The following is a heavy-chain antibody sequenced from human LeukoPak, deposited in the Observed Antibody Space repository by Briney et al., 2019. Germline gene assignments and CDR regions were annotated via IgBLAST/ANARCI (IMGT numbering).Heavy chain of an antibody. CDR2: ISYDGRNK. CDR3: AKGSGWEMAYYYYYLDV. CDR1: GFTFNSFG. Sequence: GRSLRLSCAASGFTFNSFGMHCVRQAPGKGLEWRAVISYDGRNKYYADSVKGRFTISRDNSKNTLYMQMNSLRAEYTAMYFCAKGSGWEMAYYYYYLDVWGKGTTVTISS. V-gene: IGHV3-30*18. D-gene: IGHD5-24*01. J-gene: IGHJ6*03.